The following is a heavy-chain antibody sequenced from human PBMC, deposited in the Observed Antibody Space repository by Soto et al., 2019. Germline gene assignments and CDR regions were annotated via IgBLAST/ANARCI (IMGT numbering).Heavy chain of an antibody. J-gene: IGHJ6*03. Sequence: PSETLSLTCTVSGGSISSSSYYWGWIRQPPGKGLEWIGSIYYSGSTYYNPSLKSRVTISVDTSKNQFSLKLSSVTAADTAVYYCARRSVAGTDVVREYYYMEGWGKGTTVTVSS. CDR1: GGSISSSSYY. D-gene: IGHD6-19*01. V-gene: IGHV4-39*01. CDR3: ARRSVAGTDVVREYYYMEG. CDR2: IYYSGST.